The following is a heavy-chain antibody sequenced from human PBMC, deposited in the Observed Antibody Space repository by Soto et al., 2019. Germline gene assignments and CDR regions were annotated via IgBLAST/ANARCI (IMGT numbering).Heavy chain of an antibody. D-gene: IGHD3-10*01. J-gene: IGHJ6*02. CDR1: GGSISSSNYY. Sequence: SETLSLTFTISGGSISSSNYYWGWIRQPPGKGLEWIGSIYYSGSTYYNPSLKSRVTISVDTSKNQFSLKLSSVTAADTAVYYCARYYGSGSPEPFYGMDVWGQGTTVT. CDR3: ARYYGSGSPEPFYGMDV. CDR2: IYYSGST. V-gene: IGHV4-39*01.